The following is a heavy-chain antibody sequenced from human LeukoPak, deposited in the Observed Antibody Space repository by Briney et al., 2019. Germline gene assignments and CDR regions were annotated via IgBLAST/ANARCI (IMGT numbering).Heavy chain of an antibody. CDR3: ARYISTSYFDY. J-gene: IGHJ4*02. CDR1: GFTVSSNY. Sequence: PGGSLRLSCAASGFTVSSNYMSWVRQAPGKGLEWVSVIYSGGSTYYADSVKGRFTISRDNSKNTLYLQMNSLRAEDTAVYYCARYISTSYFDYWGQGTLVTVSS. V-gene: IGHV3-53*01. CDR2: IYSGGST. D-gene: IGHD1-1*01.